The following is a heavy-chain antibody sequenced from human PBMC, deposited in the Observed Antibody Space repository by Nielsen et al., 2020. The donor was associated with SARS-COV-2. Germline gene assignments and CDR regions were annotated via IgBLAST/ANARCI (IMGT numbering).Heavy chain of an antibody. CDR2: ISYDGSNK. J-gene: IGHJ6*02. Sequence: VRQAPGKGLEWVALISYDGSNKYYADSVKGRFTISRDNSKNTLYLQMNSLRAEDTAVYYCARDGYFDWLFPNYYGLDVWGQGTTVTVSS. CDR3: ARDGYFDWLFPNYYGLDV. D-gene: IGHD3-9*01. V-gene: IGHV3-30*04.